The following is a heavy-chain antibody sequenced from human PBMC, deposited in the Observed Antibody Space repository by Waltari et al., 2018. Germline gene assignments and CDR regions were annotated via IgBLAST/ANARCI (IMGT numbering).Heavy chain of an antibody. CDR3: ARENDGDGNY. CDR2: IYHSGST. J-gene: IGHJ4*02. CDR1: GYSISSGYY. D-gene: IGHD4-17*01. Sequence: VQLQESGPGLVKPSETLSLTCAVSGYSISSGYYWGWIRQPPGKGLEWIGSIYHSGSTHYNPSLKSRVTISVDTSKNQFSLKLSSVTAADTAVYYCARENDGDGNYWGQGTLVTVSS. V-gene: IGHV4-38-2*02.